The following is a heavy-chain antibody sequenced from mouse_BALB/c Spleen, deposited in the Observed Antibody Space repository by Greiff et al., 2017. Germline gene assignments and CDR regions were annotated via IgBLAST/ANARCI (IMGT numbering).Heavy chain of an antibody. CDR1: GFNIKDYY. V-gene: IGHV14-1*02. D-gene: IGHD3-1*01. CDR3: ARQLGLPLPY. CDR2: IDPENGNT. J-gene: IGHJ3*01. Sequence: EVQLHQSGAELVRPGALVKLSCKASGFNIKDYYMHWVKQRPEQGLEWIGWIDPENGNTIYDPKFQGKASITADTSSNTAYLQLSSLTSEDTAVYYCARQLGLPLPYWGQGTLVTVSA.